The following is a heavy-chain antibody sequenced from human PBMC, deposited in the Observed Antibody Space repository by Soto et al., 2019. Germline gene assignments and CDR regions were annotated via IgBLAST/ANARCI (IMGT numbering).Heavy chain of an antibody. CDR2: ISGSGGST. CDR3: AKRRYYYDSSGYDY. CDR1: GFTFSSYA. D-gene: IGHD3-22*01. J-gene: IGHJ4*02. Sequence: LRLSCAASGFTFSSYAMSWVRQAPGKGLEWVSAISGSGGSTYYADSVKGRFTISRDSSKNTLYLQMNSLRAGDTAVYYCAKRRYYYDSSGYDYWGQGTLVTVSS. V-gene: IGHV3-23*01.